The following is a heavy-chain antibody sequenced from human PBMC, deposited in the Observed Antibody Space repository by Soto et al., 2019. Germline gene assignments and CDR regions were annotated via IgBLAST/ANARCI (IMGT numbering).Heavy chain of an antibody. D-gene: IGHD3-3*01. V-gene: IGHV3-33*01. CDR3: ARDPLYYDFWSGYLYLYYYYGMDV. CDR1: GFTFSSYG. Sequence: PGGSLRLSCAASGFTFSSYGMHWVRQAPGKGLEWVAVIWYDGSNKYYADSVKGRFTISRDNSKNTLYLQMNSLRAEDTAVYYCARDPLYYDFWSGYLYLYYYYGMDVWGQGTTVTVSS. CDR2: IWYDGSNK. J-gene: IGHJ6*02.